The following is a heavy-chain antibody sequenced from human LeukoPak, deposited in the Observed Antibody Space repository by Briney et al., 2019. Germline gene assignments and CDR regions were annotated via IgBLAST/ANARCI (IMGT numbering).Heavy chain of an antibody. V-gene: IGHV1-8*01. Sequence: ASVKVSCKASGYTFTSYDINWVRQATGQGLEWMGWMNPNSGNTGYAQKFQGRVTMTRNTSISTAYMELSSLRSEDTAVYYCARRRYFDWFTPGDAFDIWGQGTMVTVSS. CDR1: GYTFTSYD. CDR2: MNPNSGNT. D-gene: IGHD3-9*01. CDR3: ARRRYFDWFTPGDAFDI. J-gene: IGHJ3*02.